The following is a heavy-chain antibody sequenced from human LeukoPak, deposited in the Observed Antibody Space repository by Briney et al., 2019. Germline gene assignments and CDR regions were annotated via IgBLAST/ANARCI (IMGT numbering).Heavy chain of an antibody. J-gene: IGHJ6*02. CDR1: GGSISSGGYY. Sequence: PSETLSLTCTVSGGSISSGGYYWSWIRQHPGKGLEWIGYIYYSGSTYYNPSLKSRVTISVDTSKNQFSLKLSSVTAADTAVYYCARENQSSGYYSPYYYYYGMDVWGQGTTVTVSS. CDR2: IYYSGST. D-gene: IGHD3-22*01. CDR3: ARENQSSGYYSPYYYYYGMDV. V-gene: IGHV4-31*03.